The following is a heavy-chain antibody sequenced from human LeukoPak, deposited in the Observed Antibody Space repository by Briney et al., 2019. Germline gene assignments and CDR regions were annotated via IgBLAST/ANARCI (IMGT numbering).Heavy chain of an antibody. CDR1: GFTFSSYA. V-gene: IGHV3-30*04. D-gene: IGHD5-12*01. CDR3: ERDRGSGYGPPDLDY. Sequence: GRSLRLSCAASGFTFSSYAMHWVRQAPGKGLEWVAVISYDGSNKYYADSVKGRFTISRDNSKNTLYLQMNSLRAEDTAVYYCERDRGSGYGPPDLDYWGQGTLVTVSS. J-gene: IGHJ4*02. CDR2: ISYDGSNK.